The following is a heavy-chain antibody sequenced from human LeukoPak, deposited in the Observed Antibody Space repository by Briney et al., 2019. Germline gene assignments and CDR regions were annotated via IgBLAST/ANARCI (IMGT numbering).Heavy chain of an antibody. CDR3: ASSAGAPIDC. J-gene: IGHJ4*02. D-gene: IGHD6-19*01. Sequence: PGGSLRLSCAASGFTFSNYDMHWVRQAPGKGLEWVAVIWFDGSNKFYADSVKGRFTISRDNSKNTLYLQMNSLRAEDTAVYYCASSAGAPIDCWGQGTLVIVSS. V-gene: IGHV3-33*01. CDR1: GFTFSNYD. CDR2: IWFDGSNK.